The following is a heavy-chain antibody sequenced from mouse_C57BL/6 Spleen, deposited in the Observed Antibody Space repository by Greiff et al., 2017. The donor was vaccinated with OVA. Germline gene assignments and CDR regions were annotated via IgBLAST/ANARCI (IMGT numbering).Heavy chain of an antibody. Sequence: QVQLQQPGAELVRPGSSVKLSCKASGYTFTSYWMDWVKQRPGQGLEWIGNIYPSDSETPYNQKFKDKATLPVDKSSSTAYMQLSSLTSEDSAVYYCARNYVSSSWYFDVWGTGTTVTVSS. CDR3: ARNYVSSSWYFDV. V-gene: IGHV1-61*01. CDR1: GYTFTSYW. J-gene: IGHJ1*03. CDR2: IYPSDSET. D-gene: IGHD1-1*01.